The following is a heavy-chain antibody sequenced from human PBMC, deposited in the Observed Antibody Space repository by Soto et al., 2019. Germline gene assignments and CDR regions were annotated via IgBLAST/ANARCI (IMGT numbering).Heavy chain of an antibody. Sequence: QVQLVQSGAEVKKPGASVKVSCKASGYTFITYGVSWVRQAPGQGLDWLGWISTYNGNTRYAERLQGRVTITTNTTTNTGYMELRNLRSDDTAVDDCARGPTDYYDNSANYFLYYWGQGTLVT. CDR1: GYTFITYG. CDR2: ISTYNGNT. J-gene: IGHJ4*02. D-gene: IGHD3-22*01. CDR3: ARGPTDYYDNSANYFLYY. V-gene: IGHV1-18*01.